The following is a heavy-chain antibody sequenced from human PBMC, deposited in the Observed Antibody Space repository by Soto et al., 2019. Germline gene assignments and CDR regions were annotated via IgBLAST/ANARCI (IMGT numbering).Heavy chain of an antibody. CDR3: AREPEYSSGLRFEC. Sequence: PGGSLRLSCAVSGFTHSDSRLAWVRQAPGKGPEWISSISSGGTYIYYADSVRGRFTISRDNAKKSLYLQRNSLSVHDPALYYFAREPEYSSGLRFECWGQGSLVTVSS. CDR1: GFTHSDSR. CDR2: ISSGGTYI. V-gene: IGHV3-21*01. J-gene: IGHJ4*02. D-gene: IGHD6-19*01.